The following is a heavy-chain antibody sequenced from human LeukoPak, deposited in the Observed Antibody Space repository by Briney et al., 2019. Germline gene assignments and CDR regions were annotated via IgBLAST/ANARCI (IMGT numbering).Heavy chain of an antibody. D-gene: IGHD1-26*01. CDR1: GFTFSSYS. CDR3: AKDLEGATEFDY. J-gene: IGHJ4*02. CDR2: ISSSSSYI. V-gene: IGHV3-21*01. Sequence: GGSLRLSCAASGFTFSSYSMNWVRQAPGKGLEWVSSISSSSSYIYYADSVKGRFTISRDNAKNSLYLQMNSLRAEDTAVYYCAKDLEGATEFDYWGQGTLVTVSS.